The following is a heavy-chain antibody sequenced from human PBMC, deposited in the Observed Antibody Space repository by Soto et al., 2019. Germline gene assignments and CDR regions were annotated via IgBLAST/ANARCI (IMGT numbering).Heavy chain of an antibody. CDR3: ARRGSGSYYDY. V-gene: IGHV3-23*01. J-gene: IGHJ4*02. Sequence: EVPLLESGGGLVQPGGSLRLSCAASGFTFSSYAMRWVRQAPGKGLEWVSAISGSGGSTYYADSVKGRFTVSRDTSKNTLYRQMNSLRAEDTAVYYCARRGSGSYYDYWGQGTLVTVSS. CDR1: GFTFSSYA. D-gene: IGHD1-26*01. CDR2: ISGSGGST.